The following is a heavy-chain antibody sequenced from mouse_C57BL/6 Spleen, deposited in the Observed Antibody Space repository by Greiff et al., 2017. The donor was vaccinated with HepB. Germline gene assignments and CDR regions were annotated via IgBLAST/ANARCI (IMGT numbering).Heavy chain of an antibody. CDR1: GYAFSSSW. D-gene: IGHD2-12*01. V-gene: IGHV1-82*01. Sequence: VQLQQSGPELVKPGASVKISCKASGYAFSSSWMNWVKQRPGKGLEWIGRIYPGDGDTNYNGKFKGKATLTADKSSSTAYMQLSSLTSEDSAVYFCARRIVPLAMDYWGQGTSVTVSS. CDR3: ARRIVPLAMDY. CDR2: IYPGDGDT. J-gene: IGHJ4*01.